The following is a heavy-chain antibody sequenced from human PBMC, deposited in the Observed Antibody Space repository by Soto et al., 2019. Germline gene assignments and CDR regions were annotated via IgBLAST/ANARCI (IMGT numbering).Heavy chain of an antibody. V-gene: IGHV4-30-4*01. Sequence: LSLTCTVSGGSISSGDYYWSWIRQPPGKGLEWIGYIYYSGSTYYNPSLKSRVTISVDTSKNQFSLKLSSVTAADTAVYYCAREKSFGGVPSWFDPWGQGTLVTVSS. J-gene: IGHJ5*02. CDR1: GGSISSGDYY. D-gene: IGHD3-16*01. CDR3: AREKSFGGVPSWFDP. CDR2: IYYSGST.